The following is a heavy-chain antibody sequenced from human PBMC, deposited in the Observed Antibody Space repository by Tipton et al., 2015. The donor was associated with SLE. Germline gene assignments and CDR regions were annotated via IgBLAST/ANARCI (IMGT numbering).Heavy chain of an antibody. D-gene: IGHD3-22*01. V-gene: IGHV4-4*07. CDR1: GGSISSYY. CDR3: ARDGAMIVPHGSFDI. Sequence: TLSLTCTVSGGSISSYYWSWIRQPAGKGLEWIGRIYTSGSTNYNPSLKSRVTMSVDTSKNQFSLKLSSVTAAGTAVYYCARDGAMIVPHGSFDIWGQGTMVTVSS. J-gene: IGHJ3*02. CDR2: IYTSGST.